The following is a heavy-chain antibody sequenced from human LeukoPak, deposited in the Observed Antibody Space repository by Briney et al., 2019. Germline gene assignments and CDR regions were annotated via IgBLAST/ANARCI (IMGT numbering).Heavy chain of an antibody. D-gene: IGHD2-2*01. CDR2: ISSSGSTT. V-gene: IGHV3-23*01. Sequence: GGSLRLSCAASGFTFSFYALSWVRQAPGKGLEWASAISSSGSTTYYADSLKGRFTISRDNSKNTLYLQMNSLRAEDTAVYYCANPISSSTILDYWGQGTLVTVSS. J-gene: IGHJ4*02. CDR3: ANPISSSTILDY. CDR1: GFTFSFYA.